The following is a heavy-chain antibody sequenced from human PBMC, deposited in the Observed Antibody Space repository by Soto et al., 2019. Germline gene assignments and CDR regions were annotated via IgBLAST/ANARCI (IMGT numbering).Heavy chain of an antibody. CDR2: IKSKTDGGTT. V-gene: IGHV3-15*01. D-gene: IGHD3-9*01. J-gene: IGHJ4*02. CDR3: TTEPLRYFDWSPGG. CDR1: GFTFSNAW. Sequence: GSLRLSCAASGFTFSNAWMSWVRQAPGKGLEWVGRIKSKTDGGTTDYAAPVKGRFTISRDDSRNTLYLQMNSLKTEDTAVYYCTTEPLRYFDWSPGGWGQGTLVTVSS.